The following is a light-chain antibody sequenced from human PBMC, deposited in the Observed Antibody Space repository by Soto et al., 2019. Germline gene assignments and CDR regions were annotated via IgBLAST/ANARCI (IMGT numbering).Light chain of an antibody. J-gene: IGLJ2*01. CDR3: AAWDDSLNGLV. CDR2: SNN. V-gene: IGLV1-44*01. Sequence: QSVLTQPPSASGTPGQRVTISCSGSSSNIGSNTVNWYQQLPGTAPKLLIYSNNQRPSGVPDRFSGSKSGTSASLAISGLQSEDEADYCCAAWDDSLNGLVFGGGTKLTVL. CDR1: SSNIGSNT.